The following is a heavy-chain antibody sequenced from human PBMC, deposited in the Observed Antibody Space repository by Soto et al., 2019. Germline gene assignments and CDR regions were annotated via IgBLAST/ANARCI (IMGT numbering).Heavy chain of an antibody. CDR2: IIPIFGTA. Sequence: SVKVSCKASGGTFSSYAISWVRQAPGQGLEWMGGIIPIFGTANYAQKFQGRVTIAADESTSTAYMELSSLRSEDTAVYYCAIPNPVPGTFSFVYWGQGTLVTVSS. D-gene: IGHD6-19*01. J-gene: IGHJ4*02. CDR1: GGTFSSYA. CDR3: AIPNPVPGTFSFVY. V-gene: IGHV1-69*13.